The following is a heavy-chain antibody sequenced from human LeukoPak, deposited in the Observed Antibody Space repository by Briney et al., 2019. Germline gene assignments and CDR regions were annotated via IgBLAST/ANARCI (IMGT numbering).Heavy chain of an antibody. J-gene: IGHJ4*02. CDR2: INPSAGST. V-gene: IGHV1-46*01. D-gene: IGHD5-18*01. CDR3: ARGGLQLLAPLDY. CDR1: GYTFTSYY. Sequence: ASVNVSCKASGYTFTSYYMHLVRQAPGQGLEWMGIINPSAGSTSYAQKFQGRVTMTRDTSTSTVYMELSSLRYEDTAVYYCARGGLQLLAPLDYWGQGTLVTVSS.